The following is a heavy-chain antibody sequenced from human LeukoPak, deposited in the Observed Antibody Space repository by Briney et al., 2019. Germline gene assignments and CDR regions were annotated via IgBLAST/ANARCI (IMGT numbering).Heavy chain of an antibody. J-gene: IGHJ3*02. CDR2: IRSKANNYAT. V-gene: IGHV3-73*01. CDR1: GFTFSGYD. D-gene: IGHD3-22*01. Sequence: GGSLRLSCAATGFTFSGYDIHWVSQASGKGLEWVGHIRSKANNYATADAASVKGRFTFSRDDSKHTAYIQMNSLKTEDTAVYYCKWHNYDRSGYGAFHIWGQGTMVTVSS. CDR3: KWHNYDRSGYGAFHI.